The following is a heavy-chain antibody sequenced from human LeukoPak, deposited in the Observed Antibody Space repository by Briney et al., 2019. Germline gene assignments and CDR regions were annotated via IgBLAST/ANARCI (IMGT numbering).Heavy chain of an antibody. J-gene: IGHJ5*02. CDR3: ARVYYASWSGQPLSQHWLDP. D-gene: IGHD3-3*01. CDR2: IKQDGSEK. Sequence: GGSLRLSCAASGFTFSSYWMSWVRQAPGKGLEWVANIKQDGSEKYYVDALKGRFTISRDNAKNSLYLQMNSLRAEDTAVYYCARVYYASWSGQPLSQHWLDPWGQGTLVTVSS. V-gene: IGHV3-7*04. CDR1: GFTFSSYW.